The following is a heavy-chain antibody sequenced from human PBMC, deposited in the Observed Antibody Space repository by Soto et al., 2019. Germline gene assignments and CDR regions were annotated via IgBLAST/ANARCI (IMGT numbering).Heavy chain of an antibody. Sequence: QVQLVQSGAEVRKPGSSVRVSCKASGGSFNRHTISWVRQAPGQGLEWMGGIIPIFGTANHAQKFQGRVPIIADESTSTVYMELSSLRSDDTAIYYCAGGWGYDSTDYYYAYWGQGTLVIVSS. CDR1: GGSFNRHT. J-gene: IGHJ4*02. CDR2: IIPIFGTA. V-gene: IGHV1-69*01. CDR3: AGGWGYDSTDYYYAY. D-gene: IGHD3-22*01.